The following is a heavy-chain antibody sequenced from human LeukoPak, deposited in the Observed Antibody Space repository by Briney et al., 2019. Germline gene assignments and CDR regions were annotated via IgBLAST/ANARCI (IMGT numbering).Heavy chain of an antibody. CDR3: AKGFCSSTSCYTWFYFDY. D-gene: IGHD2-2*02. Sequence: GGSLRLSCAASGFTFSSYAMSWVRQAPGKGLEWVSAISGSGGSTYYADSVKGRFTISRDNSKNTLYLQMNSLRAEDTAVYYCAKGFCSSTSCYTWFYFDYWGQGTPVTVSS. V-gene: IGHV3-23*01. J-gene: IGHJ4*02. CDR1: GFTFSSYA. CDR2: ISGSGGST.